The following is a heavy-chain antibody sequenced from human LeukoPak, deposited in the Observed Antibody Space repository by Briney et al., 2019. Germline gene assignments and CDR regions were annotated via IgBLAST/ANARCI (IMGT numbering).Heavy chain of an antibody. D-gene: IGHD1-1*01. CDR1: GGSFTKWT. V-gene: IGHV1-69*08. J-gene: IGHJ5*02. CDR2: IIPVLGSV. Sequence: SVKVSCKASGGSFTKWTLNWVRQAPGQGPEWMERIIPVLGSVNYAQKFQGRVTITADKGTAYMELTNLRSEDMAVYYCASATSWNWFDPWGQGTLVTVSA. CDR3: ASATSWNWFDP.